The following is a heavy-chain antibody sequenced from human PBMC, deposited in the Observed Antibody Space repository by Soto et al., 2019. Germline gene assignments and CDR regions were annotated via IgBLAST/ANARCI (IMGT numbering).Heavy chain of an antibody. V-gene: IGHV4-31*03. CDR2: IYYSGST. D-gene: IGHD3-16*02. CDR1: GGSISSGGYY. CDR3: ARGRITFGGVIVKHGMDV. J-gene: IGHJ6*02. Sequence: KPSETLSLTCTFSGGSISSGGYYWSWIRQHPGKGLEWIGYIYYSGSTYYNPSLKSRVTISVDTSKNQFSLKLSSVTAADTAVYYCARGRITFGGVIVKHGMDVWGQGTTVTVSS.